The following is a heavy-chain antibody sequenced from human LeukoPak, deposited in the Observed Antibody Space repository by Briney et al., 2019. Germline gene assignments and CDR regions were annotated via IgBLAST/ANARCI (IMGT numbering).Heavy chain of an antibody. J-gene: IGHJ6*02. CDR3: AKDTEDTANYYGMDV. CDR1: GFTFSSYA. Sequence: GGSLRLSCAASGFTFSSYAISWVRQAPGKGLEWVSAISGSGGSTYYADSVKGRFTISRDNSKNTLYLQMNSLRAEDTAVYYCAKDTEDTANYYGMDVWGQGTTVTVSS. V-gene: IGHV3-23*01. D-gene: IGHD5-18*01. CDR2: ISGSGGST.